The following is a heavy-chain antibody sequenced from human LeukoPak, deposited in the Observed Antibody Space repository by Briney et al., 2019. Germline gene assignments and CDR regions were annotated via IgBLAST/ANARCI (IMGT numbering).Heavy chain of an antibody. D-gene: IGHD6-19*01. V-gene: IGHV1-18*01. J-gene: IGHJ4*02. CDR2: ISAYNGNT. CDR1: GGTFSSYA. Sequence: ASVTVSCKASGGTFSSYAISWVRQAPGQGLEWMGWISAYNGNTNYAQKLQGRVTMTTDTSTSTAYMELRSLRSDDTAVYYCASSPVAGGYWGQGTLVTVSS. CDR3: ASSPVAGGY.